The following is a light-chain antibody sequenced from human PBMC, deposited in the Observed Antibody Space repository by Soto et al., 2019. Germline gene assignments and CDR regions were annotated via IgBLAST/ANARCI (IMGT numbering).Light chain of an antibody. CDR2: EVT. CDR3: CSYTSSSTLWV. Sequence: QSALTQPASVSGSPGQSITISCTGTSSDVGAYNYVSWYQQHPGKAPKLMIYEVTSRPSGVSNRFSGSKSGNTASLTISGLQAEDEADYYCCSYTSSSTLWVFGGGTQLTVL. V-gene: IGLV2-14*01. CDR1: SSDVGAYNY. J-gene: IGLJ3*02.